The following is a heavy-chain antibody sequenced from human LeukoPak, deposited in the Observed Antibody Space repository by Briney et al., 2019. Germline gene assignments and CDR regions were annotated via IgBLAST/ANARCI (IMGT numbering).Heavy chain of an antibody. D-gene: IGHD7-27*01. CDR1: GFTFSSYG. J-gene: IGHJ6*03. CDR2: IRYDGSNK. CDR3: AKEGQGAWGQTYYYYMDV. V-gene: IGHV3-30*02. Sequence: PGGSLRLSCAASGFTFSSYGMHWVRQAPGKGLEWVAFIRYDGSNKYYADSVKGRFTISRDNSKNTLYLQMNSLRAEDTAVYYCAKEGQGAWGQTYYYYMDVWGKGNTVTVSS.